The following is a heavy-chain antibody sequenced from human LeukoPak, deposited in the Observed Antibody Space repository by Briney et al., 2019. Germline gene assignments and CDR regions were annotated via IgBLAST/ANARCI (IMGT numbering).Heavy chain of an antibody. D-gene: IGHD1-26*01. CDR2: ISGYGDNT. Sequence: GGSLRLSCAASGFTFSTYAMSWVRQAPGKGLEWVAGISGYGDNTYYADSVKGRFTISRDNSRNTLDLQMNSLRAEDTAVYYCAKGDTTWELPHDYWGQGTLVTVSS. V-gene: IGHV3-23*01. CDR3: AKGDTTWELPHDY. J-gene: IGHJ4*02. CDR1: GFTFSTYA.